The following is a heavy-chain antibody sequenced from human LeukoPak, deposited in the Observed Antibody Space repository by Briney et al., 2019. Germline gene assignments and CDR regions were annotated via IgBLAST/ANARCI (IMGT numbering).Heavy chain of an antibody. V-gene: IGHV3-23*01. CDR2: ISGSGGST. D-gene: IGHD4-17*01. Sequence: PGGSLRLSCAASGFTFSSYAMSWVRQAPGKGLEWVSTISGSGGSTYNTDSVEGRFTISRDNSKNTLYLQMNSLRAEDTDVYFCANGDDYGSRWFFDYWGQGTPVTVSS. CDR1: GFTFSSYA. CDR3: ANGDDYGSRWFFDY. J-gene: IGHJ4*02.